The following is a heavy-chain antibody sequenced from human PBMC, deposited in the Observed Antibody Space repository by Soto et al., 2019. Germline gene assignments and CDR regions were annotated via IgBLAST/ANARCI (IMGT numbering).Heavy chain of an antibody. CDR2: IYHSGNT. CDR3: ARHTPALSISEH. Sequence: PSETLSLTCTVSGGSISSGDYYWSWIRQPPGKGLEWIGYIYHSGNTYYNPSLKSRVTISVDTSKNQFSLKLSSVTAADTAVYYCARHTPALSISEHWGQGTLVTVSS. CDR1: GGSISSGDYY. J-gene: IGHJ1*01. V-gene: IGHV4-39*01. D-gene: IGHD2-15*01.